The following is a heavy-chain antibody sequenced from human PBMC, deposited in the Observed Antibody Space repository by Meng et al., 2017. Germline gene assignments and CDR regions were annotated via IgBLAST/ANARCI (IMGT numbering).Heavy chain of an antibody. CDR3: ARTRGDYYFDY. CDR1: GDSVTVGSHY. J-gene: IGHJ4*02. V-gene: IGHV4-61*01. D-gene: IGHD3-16*01. CDR2: IDYGGST. Sequence: QVQLQASGPGLVGPSETLSLTCTVSGDSVTVGSHYWSWIRQPPGKGLEWIGYIDYGGSTSYNPSLRSRVTISVDTSNNQFSLKLSSVTAADTAVFYCARTRGDYYFDYWGQGTLVTVSS.